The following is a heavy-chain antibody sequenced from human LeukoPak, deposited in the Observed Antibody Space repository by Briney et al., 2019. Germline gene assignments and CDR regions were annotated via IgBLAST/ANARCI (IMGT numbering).Heavy chain of an antibody. CDR2: ISWNSGSI. V-gene: IGHV3-9*01. CDR3: ARVLSPTYSYGVVGGFDY. Sequence: QPGRSLRLSCAASGFTFDDYAMHWVRQAPGKGLEWVSGISWNSGSIGYADSVKGRFTISRDNAKNSLYLQMNSLRAEDTAVYYCARVLSPTYSYGVVGGFDYWGQGTLVTVSS. J-gene: IGHJ4*02. CDR1: GFTFDDYA. D-gene: IGHD5-18*01.